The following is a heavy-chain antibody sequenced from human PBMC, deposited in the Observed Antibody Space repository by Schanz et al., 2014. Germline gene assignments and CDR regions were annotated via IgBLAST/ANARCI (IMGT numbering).Heavy chain of an antibody. D-gene: IGHD3-16*01. CDR2: IIPVVGVT. V-gene: IGHV1-69*04. Sequence: QVQLVQSGAEVRKPGSSVRVSCKASGGTFTSYAFSWVRQAPGQGLEWMGRIIPVVGVTVYAQKFQGRVTFTADKSTATVYMELSRLRGDDTAVYFCADYGSGTYFDLWGQGTLVTVSS. CDR1: GGTFTSYA. J-gene: IGHJ4*02. CDR3: ADYGSGTYFDL.